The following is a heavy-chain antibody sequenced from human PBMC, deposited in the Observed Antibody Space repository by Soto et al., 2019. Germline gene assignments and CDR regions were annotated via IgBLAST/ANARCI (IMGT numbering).Heavy chain of an antibody. V-gene: IGHV3-15*07. J-gene: IGHJ6*02. Sequence: EVQLVESGGDLVKPGGSLILSCAASGFTFDKAWMNWVRRAPGKGLEWVGRIKTKTDGGTTDYAAPVKGRFVISRDDSKNTLYLQVNSLKTEDAAVYYCTTGYATIDYYGMDVWGQGTTVTVSS. D-gene: IGHD5-12*01. CDR3: TTGYATIDYYGMDV. CDR2: IKTKTDGGTT. CDR1: GFTFDKAW.